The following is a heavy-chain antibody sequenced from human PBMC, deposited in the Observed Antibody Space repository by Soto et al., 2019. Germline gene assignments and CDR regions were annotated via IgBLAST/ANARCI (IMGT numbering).Heavy chain of an antibody. CDR1: GFTFSSYA. D-gene: IGHD5-12*01. V-gene: IGHV3-23*01. CDR3: VKKGGYNGLGYGMDV. Sequence: EVQLLESGGGLVQPGGSLRLSCAASGFTFSSYAMSWVRQAPGKGLEWVSAISGSGGSTYYADSVKGRFTISRDNSKNTLYLQMNSLRAEDTAVYYCVKKGGYNGLGYGMDVWGQGTTVTVSS. CDR2: ISGSGGST. J-gene: IGHJ6*02.